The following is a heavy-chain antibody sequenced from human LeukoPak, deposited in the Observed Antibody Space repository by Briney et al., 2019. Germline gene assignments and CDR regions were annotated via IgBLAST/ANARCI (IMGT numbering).Heavy chain of an antibody. V-gene: IGHV3-23*01. D-gene: IGHD1-1*01. Sequence: GGSLRLSCAASGFTFSSYAMSWVCQAPGKGLEWVSAISGSGGSTYYADSVKGRFTISRDNAKNSLYLQMNSLRAEDTAVYFCARITTNGYFEYWGQGTLVTVSS. CDR3: ARITTNGYFEY. CDR1: GFTFSSYA. CDR2: ISGSGGST. J-gene: IGHJ4*02.